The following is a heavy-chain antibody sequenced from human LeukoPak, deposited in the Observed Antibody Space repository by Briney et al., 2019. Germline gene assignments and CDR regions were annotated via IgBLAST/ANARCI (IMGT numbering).Heavy chain of an antibody. CDR2: IYSGGST. CDR1: GGSISGYF. CDR3: ASDSYSPEYFQH. V-gene: IGHV3-66*01. Sequence: GTLSLTCTVSGGSISGYFWSWVRQAPGKGLGWVSVIYSGGSTFYADSVKGRFTISRDNSKNTLYLQMNSLRAEDTAVYYCASDSYSPEYFQHWGQGTLVTVS. J-gene: IGHJ1*01. D-gene: IGHD2-15*01.